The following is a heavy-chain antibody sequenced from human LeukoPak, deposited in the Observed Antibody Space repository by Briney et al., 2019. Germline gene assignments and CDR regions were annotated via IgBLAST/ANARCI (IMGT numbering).Heavy chain of an antibody. V-gene: IGHV1-69*04. D-gene: IGHD5-24*01. CDR2: IIPILGIA. CDR3: AREAGIGEMEPFDY. CDR1: GGTFSSYA. Sequence: SVTVSCKASGGTFSSYAIGWLRQAPGQEREWMGRIIPILGIANYAQKFQGRVTITADKSTSTAYMELSSLRSEDTAVYYCAREAGIGEMEPFDYWGQGTLVTVSS. J-gene: IGHJ4*02.